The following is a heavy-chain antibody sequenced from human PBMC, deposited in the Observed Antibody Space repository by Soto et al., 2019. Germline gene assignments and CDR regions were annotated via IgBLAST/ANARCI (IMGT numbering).Heavy chain of an antibody. CDR2: IYYSGST. Sequence: QVQLQESGPGLVKPSQTLSLTCTVSGGSISSGDYYWNWIRQPPGKGLEWIGYIYYSGSTYYNPYLMSRITISVDTSKNHFSLKMTSMTAADTAVDYCACLVWGRYRPDYWGQGTLVTVSS. V-gene: IGHV4-30-4*01. J-gene: IGHJ4*02. D-gene: IGHD3-16*02. CDR1: GGSISSGDYY. CDR3: ACLVWGRYRPDY.